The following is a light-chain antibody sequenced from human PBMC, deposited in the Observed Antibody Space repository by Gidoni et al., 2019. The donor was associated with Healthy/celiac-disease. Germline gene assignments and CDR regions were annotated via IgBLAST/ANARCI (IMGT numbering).Light chain of an antibody. J-gene: IGKJ2*01. CDR3: QQYGSSPLYT. CDR1: QSVSSSY. Sequence: EIVLTQSPGTLSLSSGERATSSCRASQSVSSSYLAWYQQKPAQAPRLLIYGASSRATGIPDRFSGSGSGTDFTLTISRLEPEDFAVYYCQQYGSSPLYTFGQGTKLEIK. CDR2: GAS. V-gene: IGKV3-20*01.